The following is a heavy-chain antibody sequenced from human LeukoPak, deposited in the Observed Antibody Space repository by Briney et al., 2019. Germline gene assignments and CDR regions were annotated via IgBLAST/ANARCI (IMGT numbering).Heavy chain of an antibody. CDR2: IYYSGST. Sequence: KASETLSLTCTVSGGSISSGGYYWSWIRQHPGKGLEWIGYIYYSGSTYYNPSLKSRVTISVDTSNNQFSLKLSSVTAADTAVYYCASARATVTTEYDSWGQGTLVTVSS. V-gene: IGHV4-31*03. CDR3: ASARATVTTEYDS. J-gene: IGHJ4*02. D-gene: IGHD4-11*01. CDR1: GGSISSGGYY.